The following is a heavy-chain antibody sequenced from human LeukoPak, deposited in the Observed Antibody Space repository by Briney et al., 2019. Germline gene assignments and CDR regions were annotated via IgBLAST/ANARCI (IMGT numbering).Heavy chain of an antibody. CDR2: ISSNGGST. D-gene: IGHD4-17*01. Sequence: PGGSLRLSCTASGFTFSSYAMHWVRQAPGKGLEYVSAISSNGGSTYYANSVKGRFTISRDNSKNTLYLQMGSLRAEDMAVYYCARDNYGDYYYYYMDVWGKGTTVTVSS. CDR1: GFTFSSYA. CDR3: ARDNYGDYYYYYMDV. V-gene: IGHV3-64*01. J-gene: IGHJ6*03.